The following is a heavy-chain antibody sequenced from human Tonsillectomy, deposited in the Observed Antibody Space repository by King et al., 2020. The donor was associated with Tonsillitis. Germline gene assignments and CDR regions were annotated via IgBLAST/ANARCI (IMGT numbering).Heavy chain of an antibody. V-gene: IGHV3-48*03. CDR3: AGGGFDWLLSPYLDY. J-gene: IGHJ4*02. Sequence: VQLVESGGGLVQPAGSLRLSCAASGFTFSSYEMNWVRQAPGKGLEWVSYISSSGSTIYYSDSVRGRFTIARDNAKNSRYLQINSLRAEDTAVYYCAGGGFDWLLSPYLDYWGQGTLVTVSS. CDR2: ISSSGSTI. CDR1: GFTFSSYE. D-gene: IGHD3-9*01.